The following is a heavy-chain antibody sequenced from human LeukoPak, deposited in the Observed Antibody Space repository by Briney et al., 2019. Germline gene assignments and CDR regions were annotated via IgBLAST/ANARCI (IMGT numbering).Heavy chain of an antibody. V-gene: IGHV3-7*04. CDR2: IKEDGSAK. J-gene: IGHJ4*02. CDR1: GFTFSTYW. Sequence: GGSLRLSCAPSGFTFSTYWMSWVRQPPGKGREWVANIKEDGSAKYCVDSVKGRFTISRDNAKNTLYLQMNSLRAEDTAVYYCARDSPGYGAYDLGWGQGTLVTVSS. D-gene: IGHD5-12*01. CDR3: ARDSPGYGAYDLG.